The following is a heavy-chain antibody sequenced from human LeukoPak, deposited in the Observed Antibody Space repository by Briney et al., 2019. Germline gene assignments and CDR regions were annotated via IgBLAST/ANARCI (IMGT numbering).Heavy chain of an antibody. CDR2: IYTSGST. V-gene: IGHV4-61*02. CDR1: GGSISSGSYY. CDR3: AREDFDCSSTSCYIRDYYYYYMDV. J-gene: IGHJ6*03. D-gene: IGHD2-2*02. Sequence: PSETLSLTCTVSGGSISSGSYYWSWIRQPAGKGLEWIGRIYTSGSTNYSPSLKSRVTISVDTSKNQFSLKLSSVTAADTAVYYCAREDFDCSSTSCYIRDYYYYYMDVWGKGTTVTVSS.